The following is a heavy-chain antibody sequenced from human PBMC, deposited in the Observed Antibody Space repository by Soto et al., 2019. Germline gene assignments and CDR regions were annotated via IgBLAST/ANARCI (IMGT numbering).Heavy chain of an antibody. J-gene: IGHJ4*02. Sequence: EVQLVESGGGLVQPGGSLRLSCAASGFTFSSYSMNWVRQAPGKGLEWVSYISSSSSTIYYADSVKGRFTISRDNAKNSLYLKMTGLRAEDTAVYSGAGDPLRVLVRRKDYYFDSWAREPWSPSPQ. CDR1: GFTFSSYS. CDR3: AGDPLRVLVRRKDYYFDS. CDR2: ISSSSSTI. V-gene: IGHV3-48*01.